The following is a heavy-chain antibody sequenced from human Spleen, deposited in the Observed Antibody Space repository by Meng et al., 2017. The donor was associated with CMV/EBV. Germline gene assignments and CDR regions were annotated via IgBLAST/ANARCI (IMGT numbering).Heavy chain of an antibody. CDR2: INHSGST. Sequence: GYGGSFSGYYWSWIRQPPGKGLQWIGEINHSGSTNNNPSLKSRVTISVDTSKNQFSLRVSSVTAADTAVYYCARGRGLTTTHYFDYWGQGTLVTVSS. V-gene: IGHV4-34*01. D-gene: IGHD1-1*01. CDR3: ARGRGLTTTHYFDY. CDR1: GGSFSGYY. J-gene: IGHJ4*02.